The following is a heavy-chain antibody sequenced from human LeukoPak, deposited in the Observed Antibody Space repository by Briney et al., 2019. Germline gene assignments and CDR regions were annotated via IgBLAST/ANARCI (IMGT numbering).Heavy chain of an antibody. CDR2: MFNSGRT. V-gene: IGHV4-59*08. CDR1: GGSITTYY. J-gene: IGHJ5*02. D-gene: IGHD5-24*01. Sequence: SETLSLTCTVSGGSITTYYWSWIKQPPGKGMEWIGTMFNSGRTNYNPSLRSRLTLSVDMSKNQFSLRLTSVTAADTAIYYCARHSSENNWFDPWGQGTPVTVSS. CDR3: ARHSSENNWFDP.